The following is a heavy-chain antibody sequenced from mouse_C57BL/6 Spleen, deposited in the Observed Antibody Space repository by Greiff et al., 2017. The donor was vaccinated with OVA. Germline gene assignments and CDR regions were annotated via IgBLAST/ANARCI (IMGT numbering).Heavy chain of an antibody. J-gene: IGHJ2*01. CDR3: ARGGLRGNYFDY. D-gene: IGHD2-4*01. Sequence: QVQLQQPGAELVRPGSSVKLSCKASGYTFTSYWMDWVKQRPGQGLEWIGNIYPSDSETHYNQKFKDKATLTVDKSSSTAYMQLSSLTSDDSAVYYCARGGLRGNYFDYWGQGTTLTVSS. CDR1: GYTFTSYW. V-gene: IGHV1-61*01. CDR2: IYPSDSET.